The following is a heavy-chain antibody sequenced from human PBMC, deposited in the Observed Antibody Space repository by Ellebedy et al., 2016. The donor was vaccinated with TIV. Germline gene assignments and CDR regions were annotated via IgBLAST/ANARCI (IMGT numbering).Heavy chain of an antibody. J-gene: IGHJ3*02. CDR2: ISSTGTTI. Sequence: GESLKIPCAASGFTFRNNSMNWVRQAPGKGLEWVSYISSTGTTIYYADSVKGRFTISRDNAKISLYLQMNSLTAEDTAVYYCASGAYDIWGQGTMVTVSS. V-gene: IGHV3-48*04. CDR3: ASGAYDI. CDR1: GFTFRNNS.